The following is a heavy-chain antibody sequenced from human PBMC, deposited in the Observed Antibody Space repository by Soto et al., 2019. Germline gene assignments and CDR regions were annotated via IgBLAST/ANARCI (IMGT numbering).Heavy chain of an antibody. D-gene: IGHD6-6*01. CDR2: VSSSGNT. J-gene: IGHJ4*02. CDR3: ARRGKDAARHFDY. CDR1: GGSISSSGYF. V-gene: IGHV4-39*01. Sequence: QLQLQESGPGLVKPSETLSLTCTVSGGSISSSGYFWAWIRQPPGKALEWIGSVSSSGNTYYNPSHQSRVTISLDTSQNQFSLKLNSVTAADPAAYSCARRGKDAARHFDYWGQGILVTVSS.